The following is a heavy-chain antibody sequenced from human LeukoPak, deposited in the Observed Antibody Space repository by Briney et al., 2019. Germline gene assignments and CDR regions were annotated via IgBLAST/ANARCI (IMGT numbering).Heavy chain of an antibody. CDR1: GFTFSSYA. CDR2: ISGSGGST. Sequence: PGGSLRLSCAASGFTFSSYAMSWVRQAPGKGLEWVSAISGSGGSTYYADSVKGRFTISRDNSKNTLYLQMNSLRAEDTAVYYCARGGTRNYYMDVWGKGTTVTVSS. D-gene: IGHD1-1*01. J-gene: IGHJ6*03. CDR3: ARGGTRNYYMDV. V-gene: IGHV3-23*01.